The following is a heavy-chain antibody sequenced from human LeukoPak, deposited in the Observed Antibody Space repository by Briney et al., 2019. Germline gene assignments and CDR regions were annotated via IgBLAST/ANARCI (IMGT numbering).Heavy chain of an antibody. J-gene: IGHJ4*02. CDR2: IRYDGSNK. CDR1: GLTFSSYG. CDR3: AKDLNTYYYDSSGSPTG. Sequence: GGSLRLSCAASGLTFSSYGMHWVRQAPGKGLEWVAFIRYDGSNKYYADSVKGRFAISRDNSKNTLYLQMNSLRAEDTAVYYCAKDLNTYYYDSSGSPTGWGQGTLVTVSS. D-gene: IGHD3-22*01. V-gene: IGHV3-30*02.